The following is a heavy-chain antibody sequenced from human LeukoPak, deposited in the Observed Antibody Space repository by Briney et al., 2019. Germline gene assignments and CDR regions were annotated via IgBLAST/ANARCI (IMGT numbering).Heavy chain of an antibody. D-gene: IGHD3-10*01. J-gene: IGHJ4*02. CDR2: INPNSGGT. Sequence: ASVKVSCKASGYTFTGYYMHWVRRAPGQGLEWMGWINPNSGGTNYAQKFQGRVTMTEDTSTDTAYMELSSLRSEDTAVYYCATGAKRHKLLWFGELLDYWGQGTLVTVSS. CDR3: ATGAKRHKLLWFGELLDY. CDR1: GYTFTGYY. V-gene: IGHV1-2*02.